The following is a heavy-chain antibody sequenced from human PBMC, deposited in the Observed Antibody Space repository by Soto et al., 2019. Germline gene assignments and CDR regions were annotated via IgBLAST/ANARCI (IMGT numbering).Heavy chain of an antibody. J-gene: IGHJ4*02. CDR2: IRSKANSYLI. D-gene: IGHD6-13*01. V-gene: IGHV3-73*01. CDR1: GFSFSDSA. CDR3: AKVDVSTAGSFDY. Sequence: PGGSLRLSCAASGFSFSDSAMHWVRQASGKGLEWIARIRSKANSYLIAYDESVRDRFIISRDDSKNTVYLQMNSLSVGDTAVYLCAKVDVSTAGSFDYWGQGALVTVSS.